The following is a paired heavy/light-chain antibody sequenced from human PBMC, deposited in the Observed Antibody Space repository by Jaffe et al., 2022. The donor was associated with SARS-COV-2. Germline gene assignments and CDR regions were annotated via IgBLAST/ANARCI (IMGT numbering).Light chain of an antibody. V-gene: IGKV2-24*01. CDR2: KIS. Sequence: DIVMTQTPLSSAVTLGQPASISCRSSESLVNSGGNTFLSWLHQRPGQPPRLLIHKISNRFSGVPDRFSGGGAGTDFTLKISRVEAEDVGVYYCMQAKQFPITFGQGTRLEIK. CDR3: MQAKQFPIT. CDR1: ESLVNSGGNTF. J-gene: IGKJ5*01.
Heavy chain of an antibody. CDR1: GFSITSSY. Sequence: EVELVESGGGLIQPGGSLSLSCAASGFSITSSYMAWVRQAPGKGLEWVSSLYSGDYTSYADSVKGRFTISRDDSTNTLFLQINNVGAGDMAMYYCVRGLYGAFDLWGQGTLVPVSS. D-gene: IGHD4-17*01. CDR2: LYSGDYT. CDR3: VRGLYGAFDL. V-gene: IGHV3-53*01. J-gene: IGHJ4*02.